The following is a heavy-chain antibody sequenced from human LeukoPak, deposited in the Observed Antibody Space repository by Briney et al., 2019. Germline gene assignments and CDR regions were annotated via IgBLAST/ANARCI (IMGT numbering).Heavy chain of an antibody. J-gene: IGHJ4*02. CDR1: GGPISNYY. D-gene: IGHD6-13*01. CDR3: ARGMSSSWPGRLDY. Sequence: SETLSLTCTVSGGPISNYYWSWIRQPLGKGLEWIGFISYSGTTNYYPSLKSRVTMSVDTSKSQVSLKLSSVTAADTAAYYCARGMSSSWPGRLDYWGQGILVTVSS. V-gene: IGHV4-59*01. CDR2: ISYSGTT.